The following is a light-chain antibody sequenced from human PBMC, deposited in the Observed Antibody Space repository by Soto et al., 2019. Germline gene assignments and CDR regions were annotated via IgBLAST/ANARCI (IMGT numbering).Light chain of an antibody. CDR3: QQYGRSPWT. CDR2: GAS. J-gene: IGKJ1*01. CDR1: QSVSSNY. Sequence: VLTQSPGTLSLSPGERATLSCRASQSVSSNYLAWYQQKHGQPPRLLIYGASSRATGIPDRFSGGGSGTDFALAISRLEPEDFAVYYCQQYGRSPWTFGQGTKVDIK. V-gene: IGKV3-20*01.